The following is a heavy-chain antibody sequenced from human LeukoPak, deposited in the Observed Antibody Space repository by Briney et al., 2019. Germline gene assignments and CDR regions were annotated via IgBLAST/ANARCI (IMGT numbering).Heavy chain of an antibody. CDR3: ARVSNCSGGSCYPYYFDY. D-gene: IGHD2-15*01. Sequence: PGRSLRLSCVASGFTFSSYAMHWVRQAPGKGLEWVAVISYDGSNKYYADSVKGRFTISRDNSKNTLYLQMNSLRAEDTAVYYCARVSNCSGGSCYPYYFDYWGQGTLVTVSS. CDR2: ISYDGSNK. V-gene: IGHV3-30-3*01. J-gene: IGHJ4*02. CDR1: GFTFSSYA.